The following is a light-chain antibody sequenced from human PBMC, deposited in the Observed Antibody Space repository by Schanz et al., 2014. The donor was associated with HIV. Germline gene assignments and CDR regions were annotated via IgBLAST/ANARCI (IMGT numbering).Light chain of an antibody. CDR2: GAS. Sequence: EIVLTQSPVTLSLSPGERATLSCRASQTVSSRFIVWYQQEPGQPPRLLIYGASSRATGIPDRFSGSESGTDFTLTINRMEPEDYAVYYCQQYGSPPWTFGQGTKVEVK. CDR1: QTVSSRF. V-gene: IGKV3-20*01. J-gene: IGKJ1*01. CDR3: QQYGSPPWT.